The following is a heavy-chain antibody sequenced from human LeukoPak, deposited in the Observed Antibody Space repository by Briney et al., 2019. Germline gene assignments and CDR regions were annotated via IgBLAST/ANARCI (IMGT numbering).Heavy chain of an antibody. D-gene: IGHD6-13*01. CDR3: ARDPGGSSWYDY. CDR1: GFTFSSYS. J-gene: IGHJ4*02. Sequence: GGSLRLSCAASGFTFSSYSMNWVRQAPGKGLEWVSSISSSSSYIYYADSVKGRFTISRDNAKNSLYLQMNSLRAEDTAVYYCARDPGGSSWYDYWGQGTLVTVSS. CDR2: ISSSSSYI. V-gene: IGHV3-21*01.